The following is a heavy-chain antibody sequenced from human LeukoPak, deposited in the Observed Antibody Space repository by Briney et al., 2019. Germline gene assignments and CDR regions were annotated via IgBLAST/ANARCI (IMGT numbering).Heavy chain of an antibody. V-gene: IGHV1-18*01. J-gene: IGHJ4*02. D-gene: IGHD2-15*01. CDR2: ISAYNGNT. Sequence: GASVKVSCKASGYTFTSYGISWVRQAPGQGLEWMGWISAYNGNTNYAQKLQGRVTMTTDTSTSTAYMELRSLRSEDTAVYYCARVDCSGGSCYSSGFDYWGQGTLVTVSS. CDR3: ARVDCSGGSCYSSGFDY. CDR1: GYTFTSYG.